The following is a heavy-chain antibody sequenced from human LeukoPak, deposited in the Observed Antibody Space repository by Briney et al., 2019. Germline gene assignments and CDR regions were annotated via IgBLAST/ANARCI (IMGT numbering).Heavy chain of an antibody. Sequence: SETLSLTCTVSGGSISSYYWSWIRQPPGKGLEWIGYIDFSGSTYYNPSLKSRVTISVDTSENQFSLKLSSVTAADTAVYYCARYVVYGSGKYYFDYWGQGTLVTVSS. J-gene: IGHJ4*02. V-gene: IGHV4-59*04. D-gene: IGHD3-10*01. CDR1: GGSISSYY. CDR3: ARYVVYGSGKYYFDY. CDR2: IDFSGST.